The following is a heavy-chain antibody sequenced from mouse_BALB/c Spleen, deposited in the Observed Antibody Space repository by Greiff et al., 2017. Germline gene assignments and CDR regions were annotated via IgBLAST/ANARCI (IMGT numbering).Heavy chain of an antibody. V-gene: IGHV5-6-5*01. J-gene: IGHJ4*01. CDR2: ISSGGST. D-gene: IGHD2-1*01. CDR1: GFTFSSYA. Sequence: VQLKESGGGLVKPGGSLKLSCAASGFTFSSYAMSWVRQTPEKRLEWVASISSGGSTYYPDSVKGRFTISRDNARNILYLQMSSLRSEDTAMYYCARGLYGNYVNYYAMDYWGQGTSVTVSS. CDR3: ARGLYGNYVNYYAMDY.